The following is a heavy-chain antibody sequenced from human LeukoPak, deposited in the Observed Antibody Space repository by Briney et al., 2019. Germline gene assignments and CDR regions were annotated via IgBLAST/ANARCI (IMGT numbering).Heavy chain of an antibody. J-gene: IGHJ4*02. V-gene: IGHV3-21*06. CDR1: GFTFSSYA. CDR2: MSSGSRYI. D-gene: IGHD3-3*01. Sequence: AGSLRLSCTASGFTFSSYAMTWVRQAPGKGLEWISSMSSGSRYIYYADSVRGRFIISRDNAKNSLYLIMNSLRAEDTAIYYCARDRPTGASRVFVVQWGQGTPVTVSS. CDR3: ARDRPTGASRVFVVQ.